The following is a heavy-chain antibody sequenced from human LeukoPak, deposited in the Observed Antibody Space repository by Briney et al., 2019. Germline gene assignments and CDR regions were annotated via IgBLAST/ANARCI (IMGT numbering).Heavy chain of an antibody. CDR3: ARDIGEVATYFDY. V-gene: IGHV4-59*01. J-gene: IGHJ4*02. Sequence: KSSETLSLTCTVSGVSISSYYWSWIRQPPGKGLEWIGYIYYSGSTNYNPSLKSRVTISVDTSKNQFSLKLSSVTAADTAVYYCARDIGEVATYFDYWGQGTLVTVSS. D-gene: IGHD5-12*01. CDR1: GVSISSYY. CDR2: IYYSGST.